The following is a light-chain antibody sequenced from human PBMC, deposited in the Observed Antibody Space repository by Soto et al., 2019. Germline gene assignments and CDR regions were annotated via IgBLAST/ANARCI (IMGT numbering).Light chain of an antibody. J-gene: IGKJ3*01. V-gene: IGKV3-20*01. CDR1: RHVYINA. CDR2: GAS. Sequence: VVLTQSPATLSLSPGDRATLSCRASRHVYINALGWYQQKPGRTPTLLIYGASTRATDIPDSFSATGSGTDFSLTISGVEPEDSAVSYCQQYGASPFTFGPGTRLDI. CDR3: QQYGASPFT.